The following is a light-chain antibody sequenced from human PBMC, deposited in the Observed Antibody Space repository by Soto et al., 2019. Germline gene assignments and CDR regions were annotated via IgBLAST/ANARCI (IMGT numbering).Light chain of an antibody. CDR1: QSVSRSN. CDR2: GAS. CDR3: QHYDTSLT. J-gene: IGKJ4*01. Sequence: EIVLTQSPGTLSLSPGERATLSCRASQSVSRSNFAWYQQKPGQAPRLLIYGASSRATGIPDRFSGAGYGTDFTLNINRLEPEDFAVYSCQHYDTSLTFGGGTKVEL. V-gene: IGKV3-20*01.